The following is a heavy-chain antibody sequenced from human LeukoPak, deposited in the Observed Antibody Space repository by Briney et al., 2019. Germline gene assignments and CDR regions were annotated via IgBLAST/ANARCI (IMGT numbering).Heavy chain of an antibody. Sequence: GGSLRLSCAAPGLTLSSYAMSWVRQTPGKGLEWVSYISGSGGSTYYEDSVKGRFTISRDNSENTLYLQINSVRVEDTAVYYCAKAPDVYGGNSLLYWGQGTLVTVSS. J-gene: IGHJ4*02. CDR3: AKAPDVYGGNSLLY. V-gene: IGHV3-23*01. D-gene: IGHD4-23*01. CDR2: ISGSGGST. CDR1: GLTLSSYA.